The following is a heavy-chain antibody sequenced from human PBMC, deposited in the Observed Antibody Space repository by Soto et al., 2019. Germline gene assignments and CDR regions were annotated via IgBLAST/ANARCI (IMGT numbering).Heavy chain of an antibody. J-gene: IGHJ6*02. CDR3: VPVTVSLSGPYGIHV. CDR2: MFYSGLT. V-gene: IGHV4-39*05. CDR1: GYSVSSSDYY. Sequence: PSETPSLTCSVSGYSVSSSDYYWAWIRQPPGKGLEWIGSMFYSGLTYYNPSLKSRVTLSVDTSKNHFSVRLNSVTAADTAVFYCVPVTVSLSGPYGIHVWGQGTTVAVSS. D-gene: IGHD2-15*01.